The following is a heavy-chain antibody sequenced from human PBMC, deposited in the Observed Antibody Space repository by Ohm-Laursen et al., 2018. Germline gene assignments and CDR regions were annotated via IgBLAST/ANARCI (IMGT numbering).Heavy chain of an antibody. CDR2: ISSVGGVM. V-gene: IGHV3-11*01. CDR1: GFTFSDYY. CDR3: ARENVGMDV. Sequence: SLRLSCAASGFTFSDYYMSWIRQAPGKGLEWVSYISSVGGVMYYADSVKGRFTISRDNPKNLLYLQMNSLRAEDTAVYYCARENVGMDVWGQGTTVTVSS. J-gene: IGHJ6*02.